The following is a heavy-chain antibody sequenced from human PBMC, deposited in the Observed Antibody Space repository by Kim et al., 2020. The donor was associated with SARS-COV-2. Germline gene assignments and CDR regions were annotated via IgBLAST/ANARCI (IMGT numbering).Heavy chain of an antibody. Sequence: GGSLRLSCSASGFTFSSYAMHWVRQAPGKGLEYISAITSNGGTTYYADSVKGRFTISRDNSKNTLYLQMTSLRIEDTAVYYCVNLPRGSEWYMDYWGQGT. J-gene: IGHJ4*02. CDR1: GFTFSSYA. CDR2: ITSNGGTT. V-gene: IGHV3-64D*06. CDR3: VNLPRGSEWYMDY. D-gene: IGHD6-19*01.